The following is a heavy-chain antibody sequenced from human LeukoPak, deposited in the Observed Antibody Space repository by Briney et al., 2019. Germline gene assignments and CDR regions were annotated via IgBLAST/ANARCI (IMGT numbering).Heavy chain of an antibody. CDR1: GFTFSSYT. CDR3: ARVAPPADDFWSGYYLYYFDY. V-gene: IGHV4-34*01. J-gene: IGHJ4*02. D-gene: IGHD3-3*01. Sequence: GSLRLSCAASGFTFSSYTMNWVRQAPGKGLEWIGEINHSGSTSYNPSLKSRLTISVDTSKNQFSLKLNSVTAADTAVYYCARVAPPADDFWSGYYLYYFDYWGQGTLVTVSS. CDR2: INHSGST.